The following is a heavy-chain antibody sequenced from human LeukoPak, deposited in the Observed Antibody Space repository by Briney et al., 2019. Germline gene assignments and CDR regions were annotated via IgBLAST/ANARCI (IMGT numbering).Heavy chain of an antibody. CDR2: ISWNSGSI. CDR3: ARDLETRRRNAPNDY. V-gene: IGHV3-9*01. Sequence: GGSLRLSCAASGFTFDDYAMHWVRQAPWKGLEWVSGISWNSGSIGYADSVKGRFTISRDNAKNSLYLQMNSLRAEDTAVYYCARDLETRRRNAPNDYWGQGTLVTVSS. J-gene: IGHJ4*02. CDR1: GFTFDDYA. D-gene: IGHD1/OR15-1a*01.